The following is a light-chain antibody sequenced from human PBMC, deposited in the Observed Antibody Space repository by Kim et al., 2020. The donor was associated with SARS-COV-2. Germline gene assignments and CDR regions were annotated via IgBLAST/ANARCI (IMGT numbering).Light chain of an antibody. CDR1: HIVINIY. CDR3: QHYGTSPYS. CDR2: GAS. Sequence: FSPGEKAAPSCRATHIVINIYLAWYQQKPGQAPSLLIYGASNRATGFPDRFTGSGSGTDFTLTINRVEPEDFAVYYCQHYGTSPYSFGQGTKLEI. J-gene: IGKJ2*03. V-gene: IGKV3-20*01.